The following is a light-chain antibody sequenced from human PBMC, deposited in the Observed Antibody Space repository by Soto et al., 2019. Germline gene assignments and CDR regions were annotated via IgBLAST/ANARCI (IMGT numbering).Light chain of an antibody. CDR1: SSDVGGYNY. CDR2: EVS. CDR3: SSYTSINTYV. J-gene: IGLJ1*01. Sequence: SALTQPASVSGSPGQSISISCSGTSSDVGGYNYVSWYQQHPGKAPKLMIYEVSNRPSGVSNRFSGSKSGNTASLTISGLQAEDEADYYCSSYTSINTYVFGSGTKVTVL. V-gene: IGLV2-14*01.